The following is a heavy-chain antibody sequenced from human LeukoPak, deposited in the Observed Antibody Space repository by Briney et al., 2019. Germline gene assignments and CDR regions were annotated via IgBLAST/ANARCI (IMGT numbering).Heavy chain of an antibody. CDR1: GGSISSGGHY. CDR3: ARHSTTVTAAWFDP. V-gene: IGHV4-61*02. Sequence: SVTLSLTCIVSGGSISSGGHYWSWIRQSAGKGLEWIGRIYTSGSTNYNPSLKSRVTISVDTSKNQFSLKLSSVTAADTAVYYCARHSTTVTAAWFDPWGQGTLVTVSS. J-gene: IGHJ5*02. D-gene: IGHD4-17*01. CDR2: IYTSGST.